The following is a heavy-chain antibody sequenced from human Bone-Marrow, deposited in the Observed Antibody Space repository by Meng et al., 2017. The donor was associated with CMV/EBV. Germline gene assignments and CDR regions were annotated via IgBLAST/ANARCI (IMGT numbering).Heavy chain of an antibody. CDR3: ARDGAPYYDFWSGFSYGMDV. CDR1: GFTFSSYA. Sequence: GESLKISCAASGFTFSSYAMHWVRQAPGKGLEWVSYISSSSSTIYYADSVKGRFTISRDNAKNSLYLQMNSLRAEDTAVYYCARDGAPYYDFWSGFSYGMDVWGQGTTVTVSS. D-gene: IGHD3-3*01. CDR2: ISSSSSTI. J-gene: IGHJ6*02. V-gene: IGHV3-48*04.